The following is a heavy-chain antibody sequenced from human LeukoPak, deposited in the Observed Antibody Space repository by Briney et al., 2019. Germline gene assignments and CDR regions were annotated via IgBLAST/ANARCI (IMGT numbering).Heavy chain of an antibody. CDR2: ISAHSGNT. Sequence: GASVTVSCKASGYTFTSYGISWVRQAPGQGLEWMGWISAHSGNTNYAQKFQGRVTMTTDTSTSTAYMELRSLRSDDTAVYYCARDEYSSSWYYFDYWGQGTLVTVSS. V-gene: IGHV1-18*01. CDR3: ARDEYSSSWYYFDY. J-gene: IGHJ4*02. CDR1: GYTFTSYG. D-gene: IGHD6-13*01.